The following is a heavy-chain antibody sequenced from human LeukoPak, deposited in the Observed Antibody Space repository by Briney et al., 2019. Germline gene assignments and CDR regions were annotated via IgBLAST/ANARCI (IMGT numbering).Heavy chain of an antibody. V-gene: IGHV3-30-3*01. Sequence: PGGSLRLSCAASGFTFSSYAMHWVRQAPGKGLEWVAVISYDGSNKYYADSVKGRFTISRDNSKNTLYLQMNSLRAEDTAVYYCASSNCGGDCYTYYCGMDVWGQGTTVTVSS. CDR2: ISYDGSNK. D-gene: IGHD2-21*02. CDR1: GFTFSSYA. CDR3: ASSNCGGDCYTYYCGMDV. J-gene: IGHJ6*02.